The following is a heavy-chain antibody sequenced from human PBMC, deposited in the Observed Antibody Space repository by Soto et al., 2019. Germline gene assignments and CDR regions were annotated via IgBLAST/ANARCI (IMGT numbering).Heavy chain of an antibody. Sequence: GGSLRLSCAASGFTFSSYAMHWVRQAPGKGLEWVAVISYDGSNKYYADSVKGRFTISRDNSKNTLYLQMNSLRAEDTAAYYCANAPYYYDSSGYVDYWGQGTLVTVSS. V-gene: IGHV3-30-3*01. CDR1: GFTFSSYA. D-gene: IGHD3-22*01. CDR3: ANAPYYYDSSGYVDY. CDR2: ISYDGSNK. J-gene: IGHJ4*02.